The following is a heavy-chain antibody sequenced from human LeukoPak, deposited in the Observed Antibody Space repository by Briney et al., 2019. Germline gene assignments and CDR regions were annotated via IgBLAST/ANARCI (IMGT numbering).Heavy chain of an antibody. CDR3: AKHQQIYGDSLMDV. J-gene: IGHJ6*02. CDR2: ISGSGGST. D-gene: IGHD4-17*01. Sequence: GGSLRLSCAASGFTFSSYAMSWVRQAPGKGPEWVSTISGSGGSTNYADSVKGRFTISRDNSKSTLNVQMNSLRAEGTAVYYCAKHQQIYGDSLMDVWGQGTTVTVSS. CDR1: GFTFSSYA. V-gene: IGHV3-23*01.